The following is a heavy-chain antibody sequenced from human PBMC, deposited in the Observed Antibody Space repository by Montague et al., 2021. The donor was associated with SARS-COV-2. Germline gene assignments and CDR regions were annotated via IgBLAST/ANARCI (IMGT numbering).Heavy chain of an antibody. CDR2: RYHNRAT. J-gene: IGHJ4*02. Sequence: SETLSLTCTVSGFSISSGYYWGWLRQTPAKKLEWIGGRYHNRATXYSPSLNRPATILLDTSKNQFSLRLTSVTAADTAVYYCARSGVGIFDFSYFDSWGQGSLVIVSS. D-gene: IGHD3-3*01. V-gene: IGHV4-38-2*02. CDR3: ARSGVGIFDFSYFDS. CDR1: GFSISSGYY.